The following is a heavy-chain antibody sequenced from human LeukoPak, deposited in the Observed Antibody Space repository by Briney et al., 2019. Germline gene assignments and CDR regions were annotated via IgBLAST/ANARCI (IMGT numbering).Heavy chain of an antibody. CDR2: ISPSGGIT. D-gene: IGHD5-12*01. J-gene: IGHJ3*02. CDR1: GFTFSSHG. Sequence: GGSLRLSCAASGFTFSSHGMNWVRQAPGKGLEWVSGISPSGGITYYTDSVKGRFTISRDNSKNTLYLQMNSLRAEDTAVYYCAKEIEWLSTTDAFDIRGQGTMVTVSS. CDR3: AKEIEWLSTTDAFDI. V-gene: IGHV3-23*01.